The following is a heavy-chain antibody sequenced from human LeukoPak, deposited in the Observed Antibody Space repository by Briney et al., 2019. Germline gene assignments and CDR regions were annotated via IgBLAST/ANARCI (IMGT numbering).Heavy chain of an antibody. CDR2: IYYSGST. CDR3: ASVYYGSGSYYPDY. V-gene: IGHV4-39*01. J-gene: IGHJ4*02. CDR1: GGSLSSSSYY. D-gene: IGHD3-10*01. Sequence: SETLSLTCTVSGGSLSSSSYYWGWIRQPPGKGLEWIGSIYYSGSTYYNPSLKSRVTISVDTSKNQFSLKLSSVTAADTAVYYCASVYYGSGSYYPDYWGQGTLVTVSS.